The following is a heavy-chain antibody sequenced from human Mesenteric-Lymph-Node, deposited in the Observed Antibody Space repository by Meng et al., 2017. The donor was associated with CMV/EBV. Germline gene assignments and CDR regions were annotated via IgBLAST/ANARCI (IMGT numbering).Heavy chain of an antibody. D-gene: IGHD2/OR15-2a*01. J-gene: IGHJ4*02. CDR1: GFSFSTYE. Sequence: GGSLRLSCAASGFSFSTYEMNWVRQAPGKGLEWVSSISYSGSMIYYADSVKGRFTISRDNAKNSLYLQMNSLSGEDTAVYYCARDLTTSFVLYWGQGTLVTVSS. CDR2: ISYSGSMI. CDR3: ARDLTTSFVLY. V-gene: IGHV3-48*03.